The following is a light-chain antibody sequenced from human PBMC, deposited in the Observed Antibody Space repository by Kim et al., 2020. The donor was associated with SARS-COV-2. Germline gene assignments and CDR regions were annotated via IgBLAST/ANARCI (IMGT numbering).Light chain of an antibody. CDR2: RAS. V-gene: IGKV3-20*01. CDR1: VRSSY. CDR3: QQYGNSRT. J-gene: IGKJ1*01. Sequence: VRSSYLAWYPQKPGQAPRLLIYRASSRATGIPDRFSGSGSGTDFSLTISRLEPEDFAVYYCQQYGNSRTFGQGTKVDIK.